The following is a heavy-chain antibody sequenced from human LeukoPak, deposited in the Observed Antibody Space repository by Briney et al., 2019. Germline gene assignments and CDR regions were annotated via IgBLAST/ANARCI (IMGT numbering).Heavy chain of an antibody. CDR2: FYYGGST. V-gene: IGHV4-39*01. CDR1: GGSISGTDYY. D-gene: IGHD3-22*01. J-gene: IGHJ5*02. CDR3: ARHIYDSSGYPPSDWFDP. Sequence: PSETLSLTCTVSGGSISGTDYYWGWIRQPPGKGLEWITSFYYGGSTYYNPSPKSRVTISVDTSKNQFSLKLSSVTAADTAVYYCARHIYDSSGYPPSDWFDPWGQGTLVTVSS.